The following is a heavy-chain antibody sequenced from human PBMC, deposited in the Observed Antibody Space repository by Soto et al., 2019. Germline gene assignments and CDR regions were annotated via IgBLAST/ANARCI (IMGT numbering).Heavy chain of an antibody. J-gene: IGHJ4*02. D-gene: IGHD5-18*01. Sequence: QVQLVQSGAEVKKPESSVKVSCKAPGGTFSTYAISWVRQAPGQGLEWMGGIIPMFGTANYAQRFQDRVTMTTNESTNTVYMKQSSLRSEDTAVYFCASGIQLWLRRINNGYSGWGQGTLITVSS. CDR3: ASGIQLWLRRINNGYSG. V-gene: IGHV1-69*05. CDR2: IIPMFGTA. CDR1: GGTFSTYA.